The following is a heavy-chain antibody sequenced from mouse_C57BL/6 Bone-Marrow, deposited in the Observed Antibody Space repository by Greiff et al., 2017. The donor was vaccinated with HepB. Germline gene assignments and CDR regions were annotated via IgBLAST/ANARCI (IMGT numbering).Heavy chain of an antibody. D-gene: IGHD2-3*01. CDR1: GYAFSSSW. J-gene: IGHJ2*01. CDR3: ARGRWGY. Sequence: VQRVESGPELVKPGASVKISCKASGYAFSSSWMNWVKQRPGKGLEWIGRVYPGDGDTNYNGKFKGKATLTADKSSSTAYMPLSSLTSEGSAVYFCARGRWGYWGQGTTLTVSS. CDR2: VYPGDGDT. V-gene: IGHV1-82*01.